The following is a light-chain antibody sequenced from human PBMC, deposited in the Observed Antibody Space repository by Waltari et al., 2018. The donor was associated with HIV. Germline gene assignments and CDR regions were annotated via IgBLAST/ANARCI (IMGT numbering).Light chain of an antibody. V-gene: IGKV3-11*01. CDR2: DAS. CDR3: QHRSNRPR. J-gene: IGKJ5*01. Sequence: EIVLTQSPATLSLSPGERATLSCRARQSVSNYLAWYQQKPGQAPRPLIFDASNRPAGIAARVRGSGSATDFTLTISSLEPDDFAVDYCQHRSNRPRFGQGTRLEIK. CDR1: QSVSNY.